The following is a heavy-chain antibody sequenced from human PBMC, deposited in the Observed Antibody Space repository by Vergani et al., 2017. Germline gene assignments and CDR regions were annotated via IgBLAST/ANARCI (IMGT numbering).Heavy chain of an antibody. J-gene: IGHJ3*02. V-gene: IGHV4-61*01. CDR2: IYYSGST. D-gene: IGHD7-27*01. CDR3: ARVLPGAGDAFDI. Sequence: QLQLQESGPGLVKPSETLSLTCTVSGGSISSSSYYWSWIRQPPGKGLEWIGYIYYSGSTNYNPSLKSRVTISVDTSKNQFSLKLSSVTAADTAVYYCARVLPGAGDAFDIWGQGTMVTVSS. CDR1: GGSISSSSYY.